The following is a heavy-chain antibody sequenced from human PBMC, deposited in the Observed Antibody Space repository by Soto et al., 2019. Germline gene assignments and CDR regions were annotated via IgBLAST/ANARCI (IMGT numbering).Heavy chain of an antibody. J-gene: IGHJ4*02. Sequence: SETLSLTCSVSDGSMNSGGYYWSWIRQLPGKGLEWIGFIHYSGSTLYSPSLKSRVSISMETSKNHFSLKLSSVTAADTAVYYCVRGKDKDDSSFWYYWGQGTPVTVSS. D-gene: IGHD6-13*01. CDR1: DGSMNSGGYY. CDR2: IHYSGST. V-gene: IGHV4-31*03. CDR3: VRGKDKDDSSFWYY.